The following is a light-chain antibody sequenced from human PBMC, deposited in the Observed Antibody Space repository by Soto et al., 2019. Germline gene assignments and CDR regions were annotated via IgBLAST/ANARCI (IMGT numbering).Light chain of an antibody. J-gene: IGKJ1*01. CDR2: GAS. CDR3: QVYGSSEWT. V-gene: IGKV3-20*01. Sequence: VLTQSPDTQYLSPGEIVTLSWRVSQNVRSNYLAWYQQKPGQAPRLLIYGASTRASGIPERFSGSGSGTDFTLTISRLAPEDCAVYYCQVYGSSEWTFGQGSKVDI. CDR1: QNVRSNY.